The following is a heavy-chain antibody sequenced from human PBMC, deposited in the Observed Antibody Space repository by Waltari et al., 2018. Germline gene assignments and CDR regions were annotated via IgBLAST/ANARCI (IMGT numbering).Heavy chain of an antibody. CDR2: INTDGSST. J-gene: IGHJ4*02. D-gene: IGHD1-26*01. CDR3: TRAWEGDFDY. CDR1: GFTFSSYS. V-gene: IGHV3-74*01. Sequence: EVQLVESGGGLVQPGGSLRLPCAASGFTFSSYSMHWVRQAPGKGLGWVSRINTDGSSTSYADSVKGRFTISRDNAKNTLYLQMNSLRAEDTAVYYCTRAWEGDFDYWGQGTLVTVSS.